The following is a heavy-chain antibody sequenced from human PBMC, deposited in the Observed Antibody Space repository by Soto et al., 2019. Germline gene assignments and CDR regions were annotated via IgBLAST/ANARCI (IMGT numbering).Heavy chain of an antibody. J-gene: IGHJ4*02. Sequence: GGSLILSCAPSGFRFSSYGMHWVRQAPGKGLEWISYISGSGGTIYYADSVKGRFTISRDNGKNSLYLQMNSLRVEDTAVYYCARDSTDYYDSSSYCDYWGQGAFVTVSS. CDR3: ARDSTDYYDSSSYCDY. CDR1: GFRFSSYG. CDR2: ISGSGGTI. V-gene: IGHV3-48*01. D-gene: IGHD3-22*01.